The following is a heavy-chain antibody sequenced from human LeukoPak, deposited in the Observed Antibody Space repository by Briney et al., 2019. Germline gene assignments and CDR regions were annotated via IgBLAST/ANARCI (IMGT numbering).Heavy chain of an antibody. Sequence: ASVKVSCKASGYTFTSYGISWVRQAPGQGLEWMGWISAYNGNTNYAQKLQGRVTMTTDTSTSTAYMELRSLRSDDTAVYYCASRAGASIAAALWYFDYWGQGTLVTVSS. J-gene: IGHJ4*02. CDR3: ASRAGASIAAALWYFDY. D-gene: IGHD6-13*01. V-gene: IGHV1-18*01. CDR1: GYTFTSYG. CDR2: ISAYNGNT.